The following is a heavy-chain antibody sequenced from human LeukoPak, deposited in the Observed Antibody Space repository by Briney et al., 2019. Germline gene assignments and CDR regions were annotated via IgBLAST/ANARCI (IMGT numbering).Heavy chain of an antibody. CDR1: GYSFTSYW. CDR2: IYPGDSDT. V-gene: IGHV5-51*01. D-gene: IGHD6-13*01. Sequence: GESLKISCKGSGYSFTSYWIGWVRQMPGKGLEWMGIIYPGDSDTRYSPSFQGQVTISADKSISTAYLQWSSLKASDTAMYYCARAPHSSSWYYDAFDIWGQGTMVTVSS. CDR3: ARAPHSSSWYYDAFDI. J-gene: IGHJ3*02.